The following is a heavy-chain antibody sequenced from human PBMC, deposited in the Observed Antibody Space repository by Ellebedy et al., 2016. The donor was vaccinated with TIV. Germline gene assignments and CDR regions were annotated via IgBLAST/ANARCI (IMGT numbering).Heavy chain of an antibody. CDR3: ARGVAAAGTRGPRSFDY. CDR2: INHSGST. D-gene: IGHD6-13*01. V-gene: IGHV4-34*01. Sequence: SQTLSLTXAVYGGSFRGYYWSWIRQPPGKGLEWIGEINHSGSTNYNPSLKSRVTISVDTSKNQFSLKLSSVTAADTAVYYCARGVAAAGTRGPRSFDYWGQGTLVTVSS. J-gene: IGHJ4*02. CDR1: GGSFRGYY.